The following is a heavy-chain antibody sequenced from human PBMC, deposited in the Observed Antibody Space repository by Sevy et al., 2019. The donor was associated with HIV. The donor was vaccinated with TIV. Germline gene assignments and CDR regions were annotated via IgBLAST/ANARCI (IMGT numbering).Heavy chain of an antibody. J-gene: IGHJ4*02. CDR2: ISGSGGST. CDR1: GFTFSSYA. Sequence: GGSLRLSCAASGFTFSSYAMSWVRQAPGKGLEWVSAISGSGGSTNYADSVKGRFTISRDNSKNTLYLQMNSLRAEDTAVYYCAKTGDYYDSSGYSGGLDYWGQGTLVTVSS. D-gene: IGHD3-22*01. V-gene: IGHV3-23*01. CDR3: AKTGDYYDSSGYSGGLDY.